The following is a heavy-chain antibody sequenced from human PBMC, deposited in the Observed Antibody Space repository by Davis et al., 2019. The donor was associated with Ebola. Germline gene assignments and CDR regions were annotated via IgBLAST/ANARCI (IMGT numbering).Heavy chain of an antibody. D-gene: IGHD3-10*01. V-gene: IGHV3-33*01. CDR2: IWYDGSRK. J-gene: IGHJ4*02. CDR3: ARDQTFGLRTPY. Sequence: GESLKISCAASGFNFRSYGMHWVRQAPDKGLEWVAVIWYDGSRKYYGDSVKGRFTISRDNSNNLLYLQMNSLRAEDTAVYYCARDQTFGLRTPYWGQGTLVTVSS. CDR1: GFNFRSYG.